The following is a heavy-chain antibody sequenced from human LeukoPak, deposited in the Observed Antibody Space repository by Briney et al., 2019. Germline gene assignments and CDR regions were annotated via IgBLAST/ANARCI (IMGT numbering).Heavy chain of an antibody. CDR1: GYIFTNYW. CDR3: ARLLAASNAFDI. CDR2: IYPGDSDP. J-gene: IGHJ3*02. Sequence: RESLKISCKGSGYIFTNYWIGWVRQMPGKGLEWMGTIYPGDSDPIYSPSFQGQVTISADKSITTAYLQWSSLKASDTAMYYCARLLAASNAFDIWGQGTMVTVSS. D-gene: IGHD2-2*01. V-gene: IGHV5-51*01.